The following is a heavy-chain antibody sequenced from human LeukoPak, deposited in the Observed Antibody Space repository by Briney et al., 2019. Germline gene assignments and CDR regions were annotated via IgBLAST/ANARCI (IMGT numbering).Heavy chain of an antibody. CDR3: ARDLASPTASFDI. J-gene: IGHJ3*02. CDR1: GGSIRSYY. CDR2: FYTSGST. Sequence: PSETLSLTCTVSGGSIRSYYWSWIRQPAGQGLEWIGRFYTSGSTNYNPSLKSRATMSVDTSKNQFSLKLSSVSAADTAVYYCARDLASPTASFDIWGQGTMVTVSS. V-gene: IGHV4-4*07.